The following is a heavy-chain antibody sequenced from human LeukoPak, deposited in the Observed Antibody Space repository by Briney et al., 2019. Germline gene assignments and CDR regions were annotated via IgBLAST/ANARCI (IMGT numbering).Heavy chain of an antibody. CDR1: GGSISGYY. V-gene: IGHV4-4*09. J-gene: IGHJ4*02. D-gene: IGHD3-3*01. Sequence: SETLSLTCTVSGGSISGYYWSWIRQPPGKGLEWIGYIYTSGSTNYNPSLKSRVTISVDTSKNQFSLKLSSVTAADTAVYYCVRLLRFSWGVDYWGQGTLVTVSS. CDR3: VRLLRFSWGVDY. CDR2: IYTSGST.